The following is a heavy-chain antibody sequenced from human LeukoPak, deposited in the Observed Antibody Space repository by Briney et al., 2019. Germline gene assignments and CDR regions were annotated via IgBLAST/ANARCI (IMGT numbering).Heavy chain of an antibody. D-gene: IGHD3-10*01. Sequence: SGPTLVNPTQTLTLTCTFSGFSLSTSGVGVGWIRQPPGKALEWLALIYWDDDKRYSPSLKSRLTITEDTSKNQVVLTMTNMDPVDTATYYCAHRLVNPRGVIMPFDYWGQGTLVTVSS. CDR2: IYWDDDK. J-gene: IGHJ4*02. CDR3: AHRLVNPRGVIMPFDY. V-gene: IGHV2-5*02. CDR1: GFSLSTSGVG.